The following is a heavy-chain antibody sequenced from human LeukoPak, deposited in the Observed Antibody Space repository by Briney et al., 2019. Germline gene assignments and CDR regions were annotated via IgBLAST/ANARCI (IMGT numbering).Heavy chain of an antibody. V-gene: IGHV3-43*01. Sequence: GGSLRLSCAASGFTFDDYTMHWVRQAPGKGLEWVSLISWDGGSTYYADSVKGRFTISRDNSKNSLYLQMNSLRTEDTALYYCAKDMGSSSRSTYGMDVWGQGTTVTVSS. CDR3: AKDMGSSSRSTYGMDV. D-gene: IGHD6-13*01. CDR1: GFTFDDYT. J-gene: IGHJ6*02. CDR2: ISWDGGST.